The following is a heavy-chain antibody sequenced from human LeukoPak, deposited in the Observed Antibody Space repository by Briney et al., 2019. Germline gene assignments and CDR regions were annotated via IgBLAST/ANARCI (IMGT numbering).Heavy chain of an antibody. J-gene: IGHJ6*02. CDR3: ARVLTVTTWDYYYGMDV. D-gene: IGHD4-17*01. Sequence: SETLSLTCTVSGGSIGSYYWSWIRQPPGKGLEWIGYIYYSGSTNYNPSLKSRVTISVDTSKNQFSLKLSSVTAADTAVYYCARVLTVTTWDYYYGMDVWGQGTTVTVSS. CDR2: IYYSGST. V-gene: IGHV4-59*01. CDR1: GGSIGSYY.